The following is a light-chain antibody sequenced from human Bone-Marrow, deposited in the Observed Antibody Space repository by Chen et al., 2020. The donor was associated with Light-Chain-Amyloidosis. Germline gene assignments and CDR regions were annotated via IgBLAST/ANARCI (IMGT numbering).Light chain of an antibody. CDR2: DAS. V-gene: IGKV1-5*01. CDR3: QNYNNYSPWT. Sequence: DIQMTQPPSTRSASVGDRVTITCRASQRISSWMAWYQQKPGIAPKLLIYDASTLESGVPSRFSGSGSGTEFTLTISSLQPDDVATYYCQNYNNYSPWTFGQGTKVEIK. CDR1: QRISSW. J-gene: IGKJ1*01.